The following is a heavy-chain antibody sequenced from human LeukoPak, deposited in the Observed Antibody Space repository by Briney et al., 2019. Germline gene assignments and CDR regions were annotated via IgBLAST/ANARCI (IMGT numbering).Heavy chain of an antibody. CDR2: ISYDGSNK. CDR3: AKDGPPYYYDSSGLLDY. D-gene: IGHD3-22*01. V-gene: IGHV3-30*18. Sequence: PGRSLRLSWAASGFTFSRHGMYWVRQAPGKGLEWVAVISYDGSNKYYADSVKGRFTISRDNSKNMLYLQMNSLRVEDTAVYYCAKDGPPYYYDSSGLLDYWGQGTLVTVSS. CDR1: GFTFSRHG. J-gene: IGHJ4*02.